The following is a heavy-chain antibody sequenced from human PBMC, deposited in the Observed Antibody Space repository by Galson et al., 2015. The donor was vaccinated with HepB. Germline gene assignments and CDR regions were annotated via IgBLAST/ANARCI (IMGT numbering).Heavy chain of an antibody. CDR2: ISGSGGST. V-gene: IGHV3-23*01. CDR3: ARAVGYYYYGMDV. J-gene: IGHJ6*02. CDR1: GFTFSSYA. D-gene: IGHD3-16*01. Sequence: SLRLSCAASGFTFSSYAMSWVRQAPGTGLEWVSAISGSGGSTYSADSVKGRFTISRDNSKNTLYLQMNSLRAEDTAVYYCARAVGYYYYGMDVWGQGTTVTVSS.